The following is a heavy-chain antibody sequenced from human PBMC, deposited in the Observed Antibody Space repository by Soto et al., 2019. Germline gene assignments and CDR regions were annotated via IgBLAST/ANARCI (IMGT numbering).Heavy chain of an antibody. J-gene: IGHJ4*02. V-gene: IGHV3-23*01. Sequence: EVQLLESGGGLVQPGGSLRLSCAASGFAFSSYAMSWVRQAPGTGLEWVSSISGRTSGTYYADAVKGRFTISRDTSNTTLYLKMNSLRAEDTAVYYWAKDRGFIDPFDYGGQGTLVTVSS. CDR1: GFAFSSYA. CDR2: ISGRTSGT. D-gene: IGHD3-16*02. CDR3: AKDRGFIDPFDY.